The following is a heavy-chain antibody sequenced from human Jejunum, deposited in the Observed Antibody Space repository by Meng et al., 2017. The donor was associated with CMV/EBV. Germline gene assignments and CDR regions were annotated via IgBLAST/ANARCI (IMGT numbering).Heavy chain of an antibody. D-gene: IGHD3-9*01. CDR3: ARDDPVNRGSPDFVWFPLLAYYCPVDV. V-gene: IGHV1-18*01. Sequence: RQAPGQGLEWMGWISAYNRNTNYAEKFQGRLTLTTDTSTSTAYMELRSLRSDDTAVYYCARDDPVNRGSPDFVWFPLLAYYCPVDVWGQGTTVTVSS. J-gene: IGHJ6*02. CDR2: ISAYNRNT.